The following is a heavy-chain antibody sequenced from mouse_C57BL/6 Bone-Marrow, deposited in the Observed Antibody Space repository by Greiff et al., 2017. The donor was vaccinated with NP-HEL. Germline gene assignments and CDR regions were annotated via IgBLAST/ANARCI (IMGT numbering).Heavy chain of an antibody. CDR2: INPYNGGT. Sequence: EVKLMESGPVLVKPGASVKMSCKASGYTFTDYYMNWVKQSHGKSLEWIGVINPYNGGTSYNQKFKGKATLTVDKSSSTAYMELNSLTSEDSAVYYCANTVGVDYWGQGTTLTVSS. CDR3: ANTVGVDY. V-gene: IGHV1-19*01. CDR1: GYTFTDYY. J-gene: IGHJ2*01. D-gene: IGHD1-1*01.